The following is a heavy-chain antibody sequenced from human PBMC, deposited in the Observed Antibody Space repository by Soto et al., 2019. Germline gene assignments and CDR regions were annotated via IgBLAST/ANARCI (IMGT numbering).Heavy chain of an antibody. V-gene: IGHV3-11*06. Sequence: GGSLRLYCAASGFTFSDYYMRWIRQAPGKGLEWVSYISSSSSYTNYADSVKGRFTISRDNAKNSLYLQMNSLRAEDTAVYYCARDLDYRDSDYFDYWVQVTLFTASS. CDR2: ISSSSSYT. J-gene: IGHJ4*02. CDR1: GFTFSDYY. CDR3: ARDLDYRDSDYFDY. D-gene: IGHD4-17*01.